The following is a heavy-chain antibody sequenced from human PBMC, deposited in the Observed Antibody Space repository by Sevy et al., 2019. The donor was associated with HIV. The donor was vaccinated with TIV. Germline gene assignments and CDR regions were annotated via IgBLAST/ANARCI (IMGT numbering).Heavy chain of an antibody. CDR1: GYTFTSYG. CDR2: ISAYNGNT. J-gene: IGHJ4*02. V-gene: IGHV1-18*01. CDR3: ARDHRGFLEWLGSSDY. Sequence: ASVKVSCKASGYTFTSYGISWVRQAPGQGLEWMGWISAYNGNTNYAQKLQGRVTTTTDTSTSTAYMELRSLRSDDTAVYYCARDHRGFLEWLGSSDYWGQGTLVTVSS. D-gene: IGHD3-3*01.